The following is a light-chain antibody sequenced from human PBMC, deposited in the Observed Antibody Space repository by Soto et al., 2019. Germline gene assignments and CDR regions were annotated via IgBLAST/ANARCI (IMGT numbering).Light chain of an antibody. CDR2: GAS. CDR3: QQYNNWPPWT. V-gene: IGKV3-20*01. J-gene: IGKJ1*01. CDR1: QSVSSSY. Sequence: EIVLTHSPGTLSLSPGERATLSFSASQSVSSSYLAWYQQKPGQAPRLLIYGASSRATGIPDRFSGSGSGTDFTLTISRLEPEDFAVYYCQQYNNWPPWTFGQGTKVDIK.